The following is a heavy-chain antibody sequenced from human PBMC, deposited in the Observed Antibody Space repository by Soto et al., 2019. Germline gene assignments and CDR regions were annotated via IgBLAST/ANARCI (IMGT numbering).Heavy chain of an antibody. CDR1: GGSFSGYY. Sequence: PSETLSLTCAVYGGSFSGYYWSWIRQPPGKGLEWIGEINHSGSTNYNPSLKSRVTISVDTSKNQFSLKLSSVTAADTAVYYCARDITTLDAFDIWGQGTMVTVSS. D-gene: IGHD3-3*01. CDR3: ARDITTLDAFDI. CDR2: INHSGST. V-gene: IGHV4-34*01. J-gene: IGHJ3*02.